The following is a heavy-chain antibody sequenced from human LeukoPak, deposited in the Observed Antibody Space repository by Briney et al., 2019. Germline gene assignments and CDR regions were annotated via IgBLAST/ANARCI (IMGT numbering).Heavy chain of an antibody. J-gene: IGHJ4*02. CDR3: AKVGQPWSIWSYFDY. D-gene: IGHD3-3*01. V-gene: IGHV3-23*01. Sequence: GGTLRLSCAASGFTFSSYAINWVRQAPGKGLVWVSEISGSGDNTYYADSVKGRFTISRDNSKNTLYLQMNSLRAEDTAVYYCAKVGQPWSIWSYFDYWGQGTLVTVSS. CDR1: GFTFSSYA. CDR2: ISGSGDNT.